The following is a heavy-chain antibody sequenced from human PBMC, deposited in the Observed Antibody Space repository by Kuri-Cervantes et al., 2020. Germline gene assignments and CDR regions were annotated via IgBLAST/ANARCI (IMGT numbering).Heavy chain of an antibody. D-gene: IGHD3-16*01. CDR2: ISTYDGDT. CDR1: GFTFTSHG. J-gene: IGHJ3*02. CDR3: ARGWGEDPFDI. V-gene: IGHV1-18*01. Sequence: ASVKVSCKASGFTFTSHGISWVRQAPGQGLEWMGWISTYDGDTNYAQKLQGRATMTTERSTSTAYMELRSLTSDDTAVYYCARGWGEDPFDIWGQGTMVTVSS.